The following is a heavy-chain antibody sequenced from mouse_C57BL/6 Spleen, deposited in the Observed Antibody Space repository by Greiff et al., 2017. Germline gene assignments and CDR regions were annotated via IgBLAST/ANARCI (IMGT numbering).Heavy chain of an antibody. CDR3: ARDTRITTVVATDAMDY. CDR2: ISYDGSN. CDR1: GYSITSGYY. V-gene: IGHV3-6*01. D-gene: IGHD1-1*01. J-gene: IGHJ4*01. Sequence: VQLQQSGPGLVKPSQSLSLTCSVTGYSITSGYYWNWIRQFPGNKLEWMGYISYDGSNNYNPSLKNRISITRDTSKNQFFLKLNSVTTEDTATYYCARDTRITTVVATDAMDYWGQGTSVTVSS.